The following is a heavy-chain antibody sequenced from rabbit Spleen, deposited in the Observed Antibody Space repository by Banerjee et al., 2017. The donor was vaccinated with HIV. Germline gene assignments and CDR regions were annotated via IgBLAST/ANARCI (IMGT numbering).Heavy chain of an antibody. CDR2: IDPVFGVT. CDR1: GFDFSSYG. Sequence: QLVESGGGLVTLGGSLKLSCKASGFDFSSYGVSWIRQAPGKGLEWIGYIDPVFGVTYYANWVNGRFTISSHNARNTLFLQLNSLTAADTATYFCVREVAAKFNLWGPGTLVTVS. J-gene: IGHJ4*01. V-gene: IGHV1S7*01. CDR3: VREVAAKFNL. D-gene: IGHD4-1*01.